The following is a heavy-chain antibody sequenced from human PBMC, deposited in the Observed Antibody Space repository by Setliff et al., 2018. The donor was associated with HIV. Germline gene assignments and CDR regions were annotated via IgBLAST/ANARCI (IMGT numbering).Heavy chain of an antibody. J-gene: IGHJ6*03. Sequence: PSETLSLTCTVSGGSISSYYWSWIRQPPGKGLEWIGYVYTSETTNYNPSLKSRVTVSVDMSKNQFSLELSSVTAADTAVYYCARSRPRSMDFYMDVWGKGTTVTVSS. V-gene: IGHV4-4*08. CDR1: GGSISSYY. D-gene: IGHD2-8*01. CDR2: VYTSETT. CDR3: ARSRPRSMDFYMDV.